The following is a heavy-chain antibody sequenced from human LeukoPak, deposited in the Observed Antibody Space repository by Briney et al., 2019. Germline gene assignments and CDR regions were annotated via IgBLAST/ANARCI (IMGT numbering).Heavy chain of an antibody. CDR1: GFTFSDYY. J-gene: IGHJ4*02. D-gene: IGHD4-17*01. CDR3: ARSRDGDSDYFDY. CDR2: ISSSGSTI. Sequence: GGSLRLSCAASGFTFSDYYMSWIRQAPGKGLEWVSYISSSGSTIYYADSVKGRFTISRDNAKNSLYLQMSSLRAEDTAVYYCARSRDGDSDYFDYWGQGTLVTVSS. V-gene: IGHV3-11*01.